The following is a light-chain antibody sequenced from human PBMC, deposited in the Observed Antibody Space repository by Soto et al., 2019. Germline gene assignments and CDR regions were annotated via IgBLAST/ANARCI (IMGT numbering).Light chain of an antibody. Sequence: DIVMTQSPDSLAVSLGERATINCKSSQSVLYSSNNKNYLAWYQQRPGQPPKLLMYWASTRQSGVPDRVSGSGSGTDFTLTITSLQAEDVAVYYCQQYESTPPTFGQGTKLEIK. V-gene: IGKV4-1*01. J-gene: IGKJ2*01. CDR2: WAS. CDR3: QQYESTPPT. CDR1: QSVLYSSNNKNY.